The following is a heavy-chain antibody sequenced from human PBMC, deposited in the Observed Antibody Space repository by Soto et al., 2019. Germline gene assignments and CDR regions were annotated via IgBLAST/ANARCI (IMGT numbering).Heavy chain of an antibody. D-gene: IGHD3-22*01. J-gene: IGHJ4*02. CDR2: ISYDGSNK. V-gene: IGHV3-30*18. Sequence: GGSLRLSCAASGFTFSSYGMHWVRQAPGKGLEWVAVISYDGSNKYYADSVKGRFTISRDNSKNTLYLQMNSLRAEDTAVYYCAKGTDSSGYYVTDYWGQGTLVTVSS. CDR1: GFTFSSYG. CDR3: AKGTDSSGYYVTDY.